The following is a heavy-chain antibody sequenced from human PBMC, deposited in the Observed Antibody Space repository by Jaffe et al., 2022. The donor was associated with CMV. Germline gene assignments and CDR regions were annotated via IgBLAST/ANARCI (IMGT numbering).Heavy chain of an antibody. CDR3: ARRPGELAVFDL. CDR1: GFTLSGYS. D-gene: IGHD7-27*01. J-gene: IGHJ3*01. Sequence: EDQLVESGGGLVKPGGSLRLSCVGSGFTLSGYSMIWVRQAPGKGLEWVSSISPSSSYLSYADSVKGRCTVSRDNPRKTVDLQLTSLRVEDTGIYYCARRPGELAVFDLWGQGTMVTVSS. V-gene: IGHV3-21*02. CDR2: ISPSSSYL.